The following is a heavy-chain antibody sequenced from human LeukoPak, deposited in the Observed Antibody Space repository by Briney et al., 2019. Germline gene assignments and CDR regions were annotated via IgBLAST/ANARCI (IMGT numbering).Heavy chain of an antibody. CDR2: ISSSSSYI. J-gene: IGHJ6*03. CDR1: GFTFSSYS. D-gene: IGHD2-2*01. Sequence: GGSLRLSCAASGFTFSSYSMSWVRQAPGKGLEWVSSISSSSSYIYYADSVKGRFTTSRDNAKNSLYLQMNSLRAEDTAVYYCARDGEGYCSSTSCYYYYYYMDVWGKGTTVTVSS. CDR3: ARDGEGYCSSTSCYYYYYYMDV. V-gene: IGHV3-21*01.